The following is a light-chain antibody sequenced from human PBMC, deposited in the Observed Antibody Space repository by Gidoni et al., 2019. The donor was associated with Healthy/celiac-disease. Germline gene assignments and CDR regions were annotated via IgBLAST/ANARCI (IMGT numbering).Light chain of an antibody. CDR1: QGISSY. J-gene: IGKJ2*04. CDR2: AAS. V-gene: IGKV1-9*01. CDR3: QQLNSYPPLCS. Sequence: DIQLTQSPSFLSASVGDRVTITCRASQGISSYLAWYQQKPGTAPKLLIYAASTLQSGVPSRFSGSGSGTEFSLTISSLQPEDFATYYCQQLNSYPPLCSFGQGTKLEIK.